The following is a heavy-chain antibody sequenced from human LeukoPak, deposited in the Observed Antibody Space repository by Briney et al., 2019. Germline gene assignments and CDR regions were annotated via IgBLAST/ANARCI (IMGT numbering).Heavy chain of an antibody. V-gene: IGHV3-48*01. CDR3: AREFVLRFFEGYMDV. J-gene: IGHJ6*03. CDR2: ISSGSGTM. Sequence: GGSLRLSCAASGFTFRSYSMNWVRQAPGKGLEWVSYISSGSGTMYYADSVKGRFTISRDNAKNSLYLQMNSLRTEDTAVYYCAREFVLRFFEGYMDVWGKGTTVTVSS. CDR1: GFTFRSYS. D-gene: IGHD3-3*01.